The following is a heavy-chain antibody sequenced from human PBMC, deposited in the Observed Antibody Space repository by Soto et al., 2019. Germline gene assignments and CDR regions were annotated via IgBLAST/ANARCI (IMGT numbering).Heavy chain of an antibody. D-gene: IGHD3-10*01. V-gene: IGHV4-59*08. Sequence: ASETLSLTRTVSGGSISSYYWSWIRQPPGKGLEWIGYIYYSGSTNYNPSLKSRVAISVDTSKNQFSLKLNSMTAADTAVYYCARHNYGSGSTYFDYWGQGTLVTVSS. CDR1: GGSISSYY. CDR2: IYYSGST. J-gene: IGHJ4*02. CDR3: ARHNYGSGSTYFDY.